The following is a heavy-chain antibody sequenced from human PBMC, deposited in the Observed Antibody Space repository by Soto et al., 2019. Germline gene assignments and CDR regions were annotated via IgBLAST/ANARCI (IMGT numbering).Heavy chain of an antibody. Sequence: GGSLRLSGTASRFMFSGYAMSWVRHAPGKGLEWVSGISGSGGSTWYAESVKGRFTISRDNSKNSLYLEMNSLRVEDTAKYYCVKEWTPRRAFDSWGQGTLVTVSS. CDR2: ISGSGGST. J-gene: IGHJ4*02. CDR1: RFMFSGYA. V-gene: IGHV3-23*01. CDR3: VKEWTPRRAFDS. D-gene: IGHD5-12*01.